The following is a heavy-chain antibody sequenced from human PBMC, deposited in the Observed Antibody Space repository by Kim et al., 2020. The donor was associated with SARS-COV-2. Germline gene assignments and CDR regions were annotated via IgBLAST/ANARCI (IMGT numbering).Heavy chain of an antibody. CDR3: ARDLSGPNWFDP. J-gene: IGHJ5*02. Sequence: YAQKLQGRVTMTTDTSTSTAYMELRSLRSDDTAVYYCARDLSGPNWFDPWGQGTLVTVSS. D-gene: IGHD2-15*01. V-gene: IGHV1-18*01.